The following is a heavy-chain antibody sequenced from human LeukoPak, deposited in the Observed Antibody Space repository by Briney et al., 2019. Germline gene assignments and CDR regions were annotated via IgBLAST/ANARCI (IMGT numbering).Heavy chain of an antibody. J-gene: IGHJ4*02. V-gene: IGHV5-51*01. CDR2: IYPSDTDT. CDR3: ARLPVSGTHFDT. CDR1: GYRFTDFW. D-gene: IGHD1-7*01. Sequence: GESLKISCTGSGYRFTDFWIGWVRQLPGEGLEWMGMIYPSDTDTKYSPSFQGQVTISADKSTSTAYLHWNSLKASDSAIYYCARLPVSGTHFDTWGRGTLVTVSS.